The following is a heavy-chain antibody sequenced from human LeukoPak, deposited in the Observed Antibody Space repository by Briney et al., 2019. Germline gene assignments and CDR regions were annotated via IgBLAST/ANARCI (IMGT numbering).Heavy chain of an antibody. V-gene: IGHV3-21*01. CDR1: GFTFSSYS. CDR2: VSTGSNYI. Sequence: PGGSLRLSCTASGFTFSSYSLNWVRQAPGKGLEWVSSVSTGSNYIYYADSVKGRFTISRDNAKNSLYLQMNSLRVEDTAVYYCAREIFWSGFFANLHFDYWGQGTLVTVSS. J-gene: IGHJ4*02. CDR3: AREIFWSGFFANLHFDY. D-gene: IGHD3-3*01.